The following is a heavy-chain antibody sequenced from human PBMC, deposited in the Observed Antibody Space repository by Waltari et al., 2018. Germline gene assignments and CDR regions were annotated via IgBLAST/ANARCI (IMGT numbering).Heavy chain of an antibody. Sequence: QVQLVQSGAEVTKPGSSVTVSCKASGGPFSSYAISWLRQAPGQGLEWMGGIIPILGPANYAQKFQGRVTITADESTSTADMELSSLRSEDTAVYYCARLNYDSSGYVVDYWGQGTLVTVSS. D-gene: IGHD3-22*01. J-gene: IGHJ4*02. CDR2: IIPILGPA. CDR3: ARLNYDSSGYVVDY. CDR1: GGPFSSYA. V-gene: IGHV1-69*12.